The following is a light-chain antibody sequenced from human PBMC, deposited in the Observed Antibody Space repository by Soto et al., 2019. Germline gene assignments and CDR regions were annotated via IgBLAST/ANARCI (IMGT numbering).Light chain of an antibody. CDR1: QSIGNW. CDR2: KAS. Sequence: DIQMTQSPSTLSASVGDRVTITCRASQSIGNWLAWYQQKPGEAPKLLIYKASSLESGVPSRFSGSGSGTEFTLTISSLQPDDFATYYCQQYNGTFGQGTRLEIK. J-gene: IGKJ5*01. CDR3: QQYNGT. V-gene: IGKV1-5*03.